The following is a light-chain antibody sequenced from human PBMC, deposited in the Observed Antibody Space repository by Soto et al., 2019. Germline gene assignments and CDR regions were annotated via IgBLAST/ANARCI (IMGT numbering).Light chain of an antibody. CDR3: QQYETYPLT. Sequence: DIQLTQSPSTLSASVGDRVTITCRASQSISSWLAWYQQKPGKAPKLLVYKASSLESGVPSRFSGSGSGTEFTIAISTLQPDDFATYCCQQYETYPLTFGGGTKVEIK. CDR1: QSISSW. V-gene: IGKV1-5*03. J-gene: IGKJ4*01. CDR2: KAS.